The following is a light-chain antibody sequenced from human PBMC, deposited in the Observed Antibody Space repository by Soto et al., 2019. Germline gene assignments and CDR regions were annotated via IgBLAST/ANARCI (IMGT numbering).Light chain of an antibody. V-gene: IGLV4-69*01. CDR3: QTGRTGIRV. Sequence: QLVLTQSPSASASLGASVKLTCTLSSGHSSYALAWHQQQPEKGPRYLMKLNSDGSHSKWDGIPDRFSGSSSGTERYLTISSLQSEDEADYFSQTGRTGIRVFGGGTKVTVL. CDR1: SGHSSYA. J-gene: IGLJ3*02. CDR2: LNSDGSH.